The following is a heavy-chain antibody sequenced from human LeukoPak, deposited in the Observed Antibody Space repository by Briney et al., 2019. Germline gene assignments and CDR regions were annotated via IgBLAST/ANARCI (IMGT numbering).Heavy chain of an antibody. J-gene: IGHJ4*02. D-gene: IGHD3-3*01. CDR2: INPRDSQI. CDR3: VRQYSSSSWSGTIGF. Sequence: GESLKISCKGSGYSFTSYWIGWVRQMPGKGLEWMGIINPRDSQIRSSPSSQGQVTISVDNSITTAYLQWRTLKTSDTATYYCVRQYSSSSWSGTIGFWGQGTLVSVSS. V-gene: IGHV5-51*01. CDR1: GYSFTSYW.